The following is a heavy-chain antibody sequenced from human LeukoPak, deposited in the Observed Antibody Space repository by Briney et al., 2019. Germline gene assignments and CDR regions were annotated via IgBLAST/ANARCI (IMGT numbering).Heavy chain of an antibody. Sequence: GGSLRLSCAASGFTFSSYAMSWVRQAPGKGPEWVSAISGGGGSTYHADSVKGRFTISRDNSKNTLYLQMNSLRAEDTAVYYCARMYSSSWSGSDYYFDYWGQGTLVTVSS. J-gene: IGHJ4*02. V-gene: IGHV3-23*01. CDR1: GFTFSSYA. CDR2: ISGGGGST. CDR3: ARMYSSSWSGSDYYFDY. D-gene: IGHD6-13*01.